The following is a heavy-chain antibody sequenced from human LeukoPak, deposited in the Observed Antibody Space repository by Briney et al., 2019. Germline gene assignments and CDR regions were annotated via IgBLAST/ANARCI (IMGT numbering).Heavy chain of an antibody. CDR3: AKDPGTTGTRTLDY. CDR1: EFTFSTYG. Sequence: GGSLRLSCAASEFTFSTYGMHWVRQAPGKGLEWVAFIRYDGSNKYYADSVKGRFTISRDNSKNTLYLQMNSLRAEDTAVYYCAKDPGTTGTRTLDYWGQGTLVTVSS. V-gene: IGHV3-30*02. CDR2: IRYDGSNK. D-gene: IGHD1-1*01. J-gene: IGHJ4*02.